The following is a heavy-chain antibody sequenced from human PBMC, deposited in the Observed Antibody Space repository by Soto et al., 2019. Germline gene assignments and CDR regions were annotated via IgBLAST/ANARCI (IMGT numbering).Heavy chain of an antibody. CDR2: IIGHNGRT. CDR1: GFIFDTFD. V-gene: IGHV3-23*01. Sequence: EVQLLGSGGVLVQPGGSLRLSCAASGFIFDTFDMSWVRQAPGKGLEWVSAIIGHNGRTYYADSVTGRFTISKDNSNKTLYLQMNSLSVEDTAIYYCTKGAWLDDFCGQGVLVTVSS. CDR3: TKGAWLDDF. J-gene: IGHJ4*02. D-gene: IGHD6-19*01.